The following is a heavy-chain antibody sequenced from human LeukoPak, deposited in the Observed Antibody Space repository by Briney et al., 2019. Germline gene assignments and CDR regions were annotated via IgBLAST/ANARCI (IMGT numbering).Heavy chain of an antibody. J-gene: IGHJ4*02. Sequence: SETLSLTCTVSGGSISSSSYYWGWIRQPPGKGLEWIGSIYYSGSTYYNPSLKSRVTISVDTSKNQFSLKLSSVTAADTAVYYCARLGYFDYWGQGTLVTVSS. CDR2: IYYSGST. D-gene: IGHD3-16*01. CDR3: ARLGYFDY. CDR1: GGSISSSSYY. V-gene: IGHV4-39*01.